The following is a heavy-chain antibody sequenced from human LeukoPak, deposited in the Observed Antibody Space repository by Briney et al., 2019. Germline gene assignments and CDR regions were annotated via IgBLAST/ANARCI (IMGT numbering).Heavy chain of an antibody. J-gene: IGHJ4*02. V-gene: IGHV3-9*01. CDR3: AKATDYYDSSGYLNY. Sequence: HPGGSLRLSCAASGFTFDDYAMHWVRQAPGKGLEWVSGISWNSGSIGYADSVKGRFTISRDNAKNSLYLQMNSLRAEDTALYYCAKATDYYDSSGYLNYWGQGTLVTVSS. CDR1: GFTFDDYA. CDR2: ISWNSGSI. D-gene: IGHD3-22*01.